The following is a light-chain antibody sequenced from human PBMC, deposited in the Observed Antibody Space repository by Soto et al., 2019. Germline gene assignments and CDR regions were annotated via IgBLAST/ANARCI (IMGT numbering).Light chain of an antibody. J-gene: IGKJ1*01. Sequence: EIVLTQSPATLSLSPGERATLSCSTQRFGSSNLAWYQQKSGQAPRLLIYSTSSRATGIPDRFSGSGSGTDFTLTISRLEPEDFAVYYCQQYGNSPWTFGQGTKVDIK. CDR2: STS. CDR1: QRFGSSN. V-gene: IGKV3-20*01. CDR3: QQYGNSPWT.